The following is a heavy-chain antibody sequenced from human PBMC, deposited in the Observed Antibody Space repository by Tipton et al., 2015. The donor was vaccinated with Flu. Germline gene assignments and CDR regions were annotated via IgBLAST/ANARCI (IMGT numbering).Heavy chain of an antibody. CDR2: IYPGYPDT. CDR1: GFILSSDW. CDR3: ARRTGAFDI. Sequence: QLVQSGAEVTKPGKSLKISCKGSGFILSSDWIGWVRQMPGKGLEWMGIIYPGYPDTRYSPSFEGQVTMSVDTSLNTAYLQWSRLKASDTAIYYCARRTGAFDIWGQWTMVTVSS. J-gene: IGHJ3*02. D-gene: IGHD3-10*01. V-gene: IGHV5-51*03.